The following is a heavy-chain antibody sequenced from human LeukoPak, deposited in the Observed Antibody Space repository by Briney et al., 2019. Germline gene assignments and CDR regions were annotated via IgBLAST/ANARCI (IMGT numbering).Heavy chain of an antibody. CDR1: GFTFSSYG. V-gene: IGHV3-30*18. CDR3: AKDPAVVWFGSHPDY. J-gene: IGHJ4*02. D-gene: IGHD3-10*01. Sequence: PGGSLRLSCAASGFTFSSYGMHWVRQAPGKGLEWVAVISYDGSNKYYADSVKGRFTISRDNSENTLCLQMNSLRAEDTAVYYCAKDPAVVWFGSHPDYWGQGTLVTVSS. CDR2: ISYDGSNK.